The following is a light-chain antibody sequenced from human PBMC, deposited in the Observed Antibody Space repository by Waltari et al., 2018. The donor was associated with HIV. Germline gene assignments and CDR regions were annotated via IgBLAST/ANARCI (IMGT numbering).Light chain of an antibody. J-gene: IGLJ2*01. CDR2: RNN. V-gene: IGLV1-47*01. CDR3: VTWADRSSGPVV. Sequence: QSVLTQPPSASGTPGQRITISCSGSSSKIGNNYVHWYQHLPGTAPKPLIYRNNHRAAGVPDRFSGSKSGTSASLAISGLRSEDEADYYCVTWADRSSGPVVFGGGTKVTVL. CDR1: SSKIGNNY.